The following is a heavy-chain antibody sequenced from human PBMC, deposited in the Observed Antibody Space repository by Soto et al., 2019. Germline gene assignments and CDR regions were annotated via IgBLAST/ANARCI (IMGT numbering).Heavy chain of an antibody. CDR3: ARCSLVVVPAPGFDP. D-gene: IGHD2-2*01. Sequence: NTSEPLSLTCTVSGGSISSGGYYWSWIRQHPGKGLEWIGYIYYSGTTYYNPSLKSRVTISVDTSKNQFSLKLSSVSAADTALYYCARCSLVVVPAPGFDPWGRGTLVTV. CDR2: IYYSGTT. CDR1: GGSISSGGYY. V-gene: IGHV4-31*03. J-gene: IGHJ5*02.